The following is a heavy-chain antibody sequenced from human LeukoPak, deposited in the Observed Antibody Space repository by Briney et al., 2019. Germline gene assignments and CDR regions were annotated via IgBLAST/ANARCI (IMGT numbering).Heavy chain of an antibody. J-gene: IGHJ3*02. CDR1: GGSFSGYY. D-gene: IGHD3-22*01. V-gene: IGHV4-34*01. Sequence: PSETLSLTCAVYGGSFSGYYWSWIRQPPGKGLEWIGEINHSGSTNYNPSLKSRVTISVDTSKNQFSLKLSSVTAADTAVYYCARDPAYYYDSSGYLDAFDIWGQGTMVTVSS. CDR3: ARDPAYYYDSSGYLDAFDI. CDR2: INHSGST.